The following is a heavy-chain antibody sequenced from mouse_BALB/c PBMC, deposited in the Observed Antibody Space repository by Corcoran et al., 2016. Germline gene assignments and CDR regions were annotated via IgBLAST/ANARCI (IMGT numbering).Heavy chain of an antibody. CDR3: ARSKITTVTMDY. CDR1: GFNIKDYY. D-gene: IGHD1-1*01. CDR2: IDPENGNT. Sequence: EVQLQQSGAELVRPGALVKLSCKASGFNIKDYYMHWVKQRPEQGLEWIGWIDPENGNTIYDPKFQGKASITADTSSNTAYLQLSSLTSEDTAVYYCARSKITTVTMDYWGQGTSVTVSS. J-gene: IGHJ4*01. V-gene: IGHV14-1*02.